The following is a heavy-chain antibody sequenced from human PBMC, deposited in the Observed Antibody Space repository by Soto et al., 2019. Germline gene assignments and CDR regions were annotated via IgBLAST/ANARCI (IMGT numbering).Heavy chain of an antibody. CDR2: ISYDGSNK. CDR1: GFTFSSYG. V-gene: IGHV3-30*18. CDR3: AKDSAVRGSYPVY. J-gene: IGHJ4*02. Sequence: GGSLRLSCAASGFTFSSYGMHWVRQAPGKGLEWVAVISYDGSNKYYADSVKGRFTISRDNSKNTLYLQMNSLSAEDTAVYYCAKDSAVRGSYPVYWGQGTLVTVSS. D-gene: IGHD3-10*01.